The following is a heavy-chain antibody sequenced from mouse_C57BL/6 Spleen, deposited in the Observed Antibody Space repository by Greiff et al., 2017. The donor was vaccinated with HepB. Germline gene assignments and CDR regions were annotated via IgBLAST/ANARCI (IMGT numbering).Heavy chain of an antibody. V-gene: IGHV7-3*01. D-gene: IGHD2-4*01. CDR2: IRNKANGYTT. CDR1: GFTFTDYY. Sequence: EVMLVESGRGLVQPGGSLSLSCAASGFTFTDYYMSWVRQPPGKALEWLGFIRNKANGYTTEYSASVKGRFTISRDNSQSILYLQMHVLRAEDSATFFCARYINDDYEDGYDAMDYWGQGTSVAVSS. CDR3: ARYINDDYEDGYDAMDY. J-gene: IGHJ4*01.